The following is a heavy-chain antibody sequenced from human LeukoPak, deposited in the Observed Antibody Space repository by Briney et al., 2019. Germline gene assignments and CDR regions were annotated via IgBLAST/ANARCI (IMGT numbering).Heavy chain of an antibody. Sequence: GGSLRLSCAASGFTFGSYAMSWVRQAPGKGLEWVSGISGSGGSTFYADSVKGRFTISRDNSENTVYLQMNSLRADDTAVYYCAKTTAGYSSGRYPGWPVDYWGQGTLVTVSS. D-gene: IGHD6-19*01. CDR2: ISGSGGST. V-gene: IGHV3-23*01. CDR1: GFTFGSYA. J-gene: IGHJ4*02. CDR3: AKTTAGYSSGRYPGWPVDY.